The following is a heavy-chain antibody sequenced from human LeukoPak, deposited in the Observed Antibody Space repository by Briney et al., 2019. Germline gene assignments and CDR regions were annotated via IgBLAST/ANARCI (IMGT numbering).Heavy chain of an antibody. V-gene: IGHV3-7*01. CDR1: GCTFISYL. Sequence: GGALRLSCASSGCTFISYLMSCGREAPGKGVWRVSNIKQDGSEKYYVDSVKGGFTISRDNAKSTLYLQMNSLRAEDTAVYYCARESYYYYMDVWGKGTTVTVSS. CDR3: ARESYYYYMDV. J-gene: IGHJ6*03. CDR2: IKQDGSEK.